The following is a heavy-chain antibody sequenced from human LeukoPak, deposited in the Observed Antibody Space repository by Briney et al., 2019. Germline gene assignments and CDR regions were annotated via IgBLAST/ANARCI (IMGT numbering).Heavy chain of an antibody. D-gene: IGHD3-10*01. Sequence: GGSLRLSCAASGFTFSYYSKSWLRQAPGKGLEWISYISGSSNIKYFADSVKGRFTISRDNAKESLYLQMDSLRAEDTAFYYCARGIFYGSGSQSFDYWGRGTLVTVSS. J-gene: IGHJ4*02. CDR2: ISGSSNIK. CDR1: GFTFSYYS. CDR3: ARGIFYGSGSQSFDY. V-gene: IGHV3-48*01.